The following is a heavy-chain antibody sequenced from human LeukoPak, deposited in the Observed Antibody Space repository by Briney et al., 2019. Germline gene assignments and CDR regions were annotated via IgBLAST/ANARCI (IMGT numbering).Heavy chain of an antibody. D-gene: IGHD3-10*01. Sequence: SETLSLTCTVSGGSISGHYWNWIRQPPGKGLEGIGFIYYSGSATYNPSLKSRVTISLDTSDNQFSLKLTSATAADTAVYYCARGGGALGGSPWGQGTLVTVSS. CDR3: ARGGGALGGSP. V-gene: IGHV4-59*11. CDR2: IYYSGSA. J-gene: IGHJ5*02. CDR1: GGSISGHY.